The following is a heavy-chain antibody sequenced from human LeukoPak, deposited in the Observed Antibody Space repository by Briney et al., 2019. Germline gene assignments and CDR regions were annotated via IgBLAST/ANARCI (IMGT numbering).Heavy chain of an antibody. CDR1: GGSISSSSYY. CDR2: IYYSGST. V-gene: IGHV4-39*01. CDR3: VRGDYDFWSGYFDY. Sequence: SETLSLTCTVSGGSISSSSYYWGWIRQPPGKGLEWIGSIYYSGSTYYNPSLKSRVTISVDTSKNQFSLKLSSVTAADTAVYYCVRGDYDFWSGYFDYWGQGTLVTVSS. D-gene: IGHD3-3*01. J-gene: IGHJ4*02.